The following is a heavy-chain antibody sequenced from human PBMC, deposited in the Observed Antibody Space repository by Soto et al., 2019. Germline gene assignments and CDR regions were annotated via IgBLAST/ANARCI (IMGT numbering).Heavy chain of an antibody. CDR3: ARRGDFWSGYYITDYYFDY. Sequence: SETLSLTCAVYGGSFSGYYWSWIRQPPGKGLEWIGEINHSGSTNYNPSLKSRVTISVDTSKNQFSLKLSSVTAADTAVYYCARRGDFWSGYYITDYYFDYWGQGTLVTVSS. CDR2: INHSGST. D-gene: IGHD3-3*01. J-gene: IGHJ4*02. CDR1: GGSFSGYY. V-gene: IGHV4-34*01.